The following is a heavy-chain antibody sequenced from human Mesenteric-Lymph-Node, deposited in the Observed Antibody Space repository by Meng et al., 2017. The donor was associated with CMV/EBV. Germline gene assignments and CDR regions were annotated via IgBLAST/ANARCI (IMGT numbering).Heavy chain of an antibody. Sequence: GESLKISCAASGFTFSSYWMSWVRQAPGKGLEWVANIKQDGNEKYYVDSVKGRFSISRDNAKNSLYLQLNSLRAEDTAIYYCARVSFDYYDSSGFGYWGQGTQVTVSS. CDR3: ARVSFDYYDSSGFGY. J-gene: IGHJ4*02. CDR1: GFTFSSYW. D-gene: IGHD3-22*01. V-gene: IGHV3-7*03. CDR2: IKQDGNEK.